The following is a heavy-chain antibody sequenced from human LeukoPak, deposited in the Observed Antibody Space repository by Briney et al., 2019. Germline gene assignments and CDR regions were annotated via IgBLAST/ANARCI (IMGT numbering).Heavy chain of an antibody. D-gene: IGHD3-22*01. CDR2: ISSSGDRTL. Sequence: GGSLRISCAAPGFTFSGYEMIWVRQAPGQGLEWLSYISSSGDRTLYYAGSVKGRFTVSRDNARNSLFLQMNALTTEDTAIYYCARESDGGGYRFDYWGQGALVTVSS. CDR1: GFTFSGYE. V-gene: IGHV3-48*03. CDR3: ARESDGGGYRFDY. J-gene: IGHJ4*02.